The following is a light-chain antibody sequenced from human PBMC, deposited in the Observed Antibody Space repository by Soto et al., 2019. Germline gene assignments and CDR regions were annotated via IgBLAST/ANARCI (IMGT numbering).Light chain of an antibody. CDR3: QQSNIFPLT. V-gene: IGKV1-12*01. Sequence: DIQMTQSPSSLSASLGDRVIITCGTSQSISSYLAWYQQKPGKAPRLLIFAASSLQSGVPFRFSGSGSGTDFTLTISSLQPEDFAIYYCQQSNIFPLTFGGGTKVDIK. CDR2: AAS. J-gene: IGKJ4*01. CDR1: QSISSY.